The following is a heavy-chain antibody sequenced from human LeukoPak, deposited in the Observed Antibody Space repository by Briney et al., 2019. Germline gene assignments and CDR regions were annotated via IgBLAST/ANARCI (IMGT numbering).Heavy chain of an antibody. V-gene: IGHV3-7*01. J-gene: IGHJ4*02. D-gene: IGHD1-26*01. CDR1: GFTFSTYW. CDR2: IKGDESAR. CDR3: ARDVVGSLDY. Sequence: SGGSLRLSCAASGFTFSTYWMAWVRQAPGKGLEWVANIKGDESARHQADSVKGRFTISRDNAQNSVYLQMTSLSGEDTAVYYCARDVVGSLDYWGQGTLVTVSS.